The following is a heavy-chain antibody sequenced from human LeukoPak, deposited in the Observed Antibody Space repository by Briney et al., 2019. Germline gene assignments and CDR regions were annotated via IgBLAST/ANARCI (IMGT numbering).Heavy chain of an antibody. V-gene: IGHV4-59*08. CDR1: GDSISTYY. J-gene: IGHJ5*02. D-gene: IGHD6-25*01. CDR2: IYYSGNT. CDR3: ARYTSGWFDP. Sequence: SETLSLTCTVSGDSISTYYWTWIRQPPGEGLEWIGYIYYSGNTNYNPSLKSRVTISVDTSKNQFSLKLSSVTAADTAVYYCARYTSGWFDPWGQGTLVTVSS.